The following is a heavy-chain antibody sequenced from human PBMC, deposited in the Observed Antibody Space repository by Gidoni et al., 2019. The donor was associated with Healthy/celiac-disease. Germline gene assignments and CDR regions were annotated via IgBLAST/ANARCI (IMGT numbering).Heavy chain of an antibody. Sequence: EVQLLESGGGLVQPGGSLRLSCSASGFPFPSYAMGWVRQAPGKGLEWVSAISGRGGSTDYADSVKGRFTIARDNYKNTLYLQMNSLRAEDTAVYYCAKDRHVLMVYDTFDYWGQGTLVTVSS. J-gene: IGHJ4*02. CDR3: AKDRHVLMVYDTFDY. CDR2: ISGRGGST. D-gene: IGHD2-8*01. V-gene: IGHV3-23*01. CDR1: GFPFPSYA.